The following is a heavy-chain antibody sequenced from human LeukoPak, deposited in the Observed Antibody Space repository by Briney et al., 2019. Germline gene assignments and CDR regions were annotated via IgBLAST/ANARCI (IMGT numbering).Heavy chain of an antibody. CDR2: TYYRSKWYN. Sequence: SQTLSLTCAISGDSVSSNSAAWNWIRPSPSRGLEWLGRTYYRSKWYNDYAVSVKSRITINPDTSKNQFSLQLNSVTPEDTAVYYCARARGYDFWSGYQLDYWGQGTLVTVSS. CDR3: ARARGYDFWSGYQLDY. CDR1: GDSVSSNSAA. V-gene: IGHV6-1*01. J-gene: IGHJ4*02. D-gene: IGHD3-3*01.